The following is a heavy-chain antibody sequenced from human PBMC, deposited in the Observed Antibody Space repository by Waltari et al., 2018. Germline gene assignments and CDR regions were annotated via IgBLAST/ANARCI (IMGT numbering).Heavy chain of an antibody. D-gene: IGHD3-3*01. J-gene: IGHJ3*02. CDR2: IYTSGST. CDR3: ARGYYDFWSGYYTGAFDI. Sequence: QVQLQESGPGLVKPSETLYPTCTVPGGPISSYYWSWIRQPAGKGLEWIGRIYTSGSTNDNPSLKSRVTMSVDTSKNQFSLKLSSVTAADTAVYYCARGYYDFWSGYYTGAFDIWGQGTMVTVSS. CDR1: GGPISSYY. V-gene: IGHV4-4*07.